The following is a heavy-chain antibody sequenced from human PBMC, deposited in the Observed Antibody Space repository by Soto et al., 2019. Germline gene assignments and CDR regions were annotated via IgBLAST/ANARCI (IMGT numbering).Heavy chain of an antibody. V-gene: IGHV1-18*01. J-gene: IGHJ5*02. Sequence: QVQLVQFGAEVKKPGASVKVSCKASGYTFTSYGISWVRQAPGQGLEGMGWISAYNGNTNYAEKLQGRVPMTTDTSTSTDYMELRSLRSDDTAVYYCARASGRSYWFDPWGQGTLVTVSS. D-gene: IGHD1-26*01. CDR3: ARASGRSYWFDP. CDR2: ISAYNGNT. CDR1: GYTFTSYG.